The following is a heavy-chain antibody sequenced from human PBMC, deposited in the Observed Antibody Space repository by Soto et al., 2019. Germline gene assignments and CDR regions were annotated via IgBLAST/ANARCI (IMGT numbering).Heavy chain of an antibody. V-gene: IGHV3-48*02. CDR2: ISSSSSTI. CDR3: AREYYDILTGAYYYYGMDV. CDR1: GFTFSSYS. Sequence: EVQLVESGGGLVQPGGSLRLSCAASGFTFSSYSMNWVRQAQGKGLEWVSYISSSSSTIYYADSVKGRFTISRDNAKNSLYLQMNSLRDEDTAVYYCAREYYDILTGAYYYYGMDVWGQGTTVTVSS. J-gene: IGHJ6*02. D-gene: IGHD3-9*01.